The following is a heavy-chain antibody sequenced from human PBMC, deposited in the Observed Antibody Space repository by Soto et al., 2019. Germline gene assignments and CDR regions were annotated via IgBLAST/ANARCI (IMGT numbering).Heavy chain of an antibody. J-gene: IGHJ6*03. Sequence: EVQLVESGGGLVQPGGSLRLSCAASGFTFSTYAMAWVRQAPGKVLEYVSGISSNGVGTYSANSVKDRFTHSRDHSKKPLYPQMGSLRTGDTAVYYCARRKKTDFHYMAVSGQGTSVTVSS. CDR1: GFTFSTYA. CDR2: ISSNGVGT. CDR3: ARRKKTDFHYMAV. V-gene: IGHV3-64*01.